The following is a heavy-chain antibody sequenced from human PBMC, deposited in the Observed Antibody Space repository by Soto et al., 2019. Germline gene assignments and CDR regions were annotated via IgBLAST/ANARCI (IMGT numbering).Heavy chain of an antibody. CDR3: ARSEGMAPYYSYAMDV. CDR1: GYSFSTYG. V-gene: IGHV1-18*04. Sequence: ASVKVSCKASGYSFSTYGIGWVRQAPGQGLEWIGWINTPNGHTNFAPKLKDRVSMTRDPSTTTVCLEMSSLTPDDTALYYCARSEGMAPYYSYAMDVWGQGTAVTVSS. J-gene: IGHJ6*02. CDR2: INTPNGHT.